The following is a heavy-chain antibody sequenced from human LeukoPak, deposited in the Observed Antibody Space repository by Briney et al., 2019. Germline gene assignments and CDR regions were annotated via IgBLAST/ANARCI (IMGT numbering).Heavy chain of an antibody. V-gene: IGHV4-61*01. Sequence: SETLSLTCTVSGVSVSSGSYYWSWLRQPPGKGLEWIGYIYYSGSTNYNPSLKSRVTISVDTSKNQFSLKLSSVTAADTAVYYCARERLWFGDHQWGQGTLVTVSS. CDR3: ARERLWFGDHQ. CDR1: GVSVSSGSYY. D-gene: IGHD3-10*01. J-gene: IGHJ4*02. CDR2: IYYSGST.